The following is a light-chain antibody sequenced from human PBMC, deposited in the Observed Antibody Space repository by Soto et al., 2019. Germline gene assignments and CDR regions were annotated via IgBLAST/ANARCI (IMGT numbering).Light chain of an antibody. CDR2: AAS. CDR1: QGISSY. CDR3: QQSYTSPVT. J-gene: IGKJ4*01. Sequence: AIRMTQSPSSFSASTGDRLTITCRASQGISSYLAWYQQKPGKXPKXXIYAASTLQSGVPSRFSGGGSGTDLTITISSLQPEDFGTYYCQQSYTSPVTFGGGTKVDIK. V-gene: IGKV1-8*01.